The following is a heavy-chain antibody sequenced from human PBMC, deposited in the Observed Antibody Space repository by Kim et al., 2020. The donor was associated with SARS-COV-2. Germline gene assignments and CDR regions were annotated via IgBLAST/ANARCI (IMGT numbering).Heavy chain of an antibody. D-gene: IGHD3-3*01. V-gene: IGHV4-59*13. CDR2: VYYSGKT. Sequence: SETLSLTCSVSGAPMDYYFWSWVRQPPGKGLEWLGYVYYSGKTDYNPSLKSRLTISIDTSKSQFYLRLDSVTTADTAVYYCARDNTIFGVVKAFDPWGQGALVIVSS. CDR3: ARDNTIFGVVKAFDP. CDR1: GAPMDYYF. J-gene: IGHJ5*02.